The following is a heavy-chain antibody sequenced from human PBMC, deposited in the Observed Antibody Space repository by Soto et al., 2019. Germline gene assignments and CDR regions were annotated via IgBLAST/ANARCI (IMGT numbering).Heavy chain of an antibody. CDR2: INSDGSGT. V-gene: IGHV3-74*01. D-gene: IGHD5-18*01. J-gene: IGHJ4*02. CDR1: GFTFSSYW. Sequence: EVQLVESGGGLVQPGESLTLSCAASGFTFSSYWMHWVRQAPGKGLVWVSRINSDGSGTYHADSVKGRLTISRDNAKNTLDLQRNRPRGEDTAVYFCARGDGDRYDGHGYLGRHWGQGTLVTVSS. CDR3: ARGDGDRYDGHGYLGRH.